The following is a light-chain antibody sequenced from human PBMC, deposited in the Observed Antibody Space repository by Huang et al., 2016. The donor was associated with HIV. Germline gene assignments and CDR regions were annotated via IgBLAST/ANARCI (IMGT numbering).Light chain of an antibody. CDR1: QSISRY. V-gene: IGKV1-39*01. Sequence: DIQMTQSPSSLSASIGDRVTITCRASQSISRYLNWYQEKPGEAPKLLIYAASRLQSGVTSRFSGSGSGTDFTLTISSLQPEDFATYYCQQSYVTPFTFGPGTKVDIK. CDR2: AAS. CDR3: QQSYVTPFT. J-gene: IGKJ3*01.